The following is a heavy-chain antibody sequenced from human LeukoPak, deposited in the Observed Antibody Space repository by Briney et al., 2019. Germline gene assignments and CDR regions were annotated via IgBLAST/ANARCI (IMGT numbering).Heavy chain of an antibody. CDR1: GYPFTDYY. J-gene: IGHJ4*02. Sequence: ASVKVSCKASGYPFTDYYMHWVRQAPGQGLEWMGWINPNRGGTDYAQKFQGRVTMTRDTSISTAYMELSRLRYDDTAVYYCAREMATRNWYYFDCWGQGTLVTVSS. D-gene: IGHD5-24*01. V-gene: IGHV1-2*02. CDR2: INPNRGGT. CDR3: AREMATRNWYYFDC.